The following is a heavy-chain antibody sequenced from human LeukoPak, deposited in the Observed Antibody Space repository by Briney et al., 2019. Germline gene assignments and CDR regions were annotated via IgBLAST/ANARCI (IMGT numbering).Heavy chain of an antibody. Sequence: PSQTLSLTCTVSGGSISSGSYYWSWIRRPAGKGLEWIGRIYTSGSTNYNPSLKSRVTISVDTSKNQFSLKLSSVTAADTAVYYCALKTVAGTFDIWGQGTTVTVSS. CDR2: IYTSGST. V-gene: IGHV4-61*02. CDR3: ALKTVAGTFDI. CDR1: GGSISSGSYY. D-gene: IGHD6-19*01. J-gene: IGHJ3*02.